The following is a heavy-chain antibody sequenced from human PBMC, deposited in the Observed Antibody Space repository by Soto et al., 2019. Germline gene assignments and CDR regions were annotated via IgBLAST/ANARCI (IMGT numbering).Heavy chain of an antibody. D-gene: IGHD3-10*01. CDR3: ARGSEPGNYYYYYMDL. Sequence: QVQLQESGPGLVKPSETLSLTCSVSGDSISGYYWNWIRQPPGKGLEWIGYISYSGTTNYKPSLTSPVTISLDTSMNRFSLKVRSVTAADTAVYYCARGSEPGNYYYYYMDLWGKGTTVTVAS. CDR1: GDSISGYY. CDR2: ISYSGTT. V-gene: IGHV4-59*01. J-gene: IGHJ6*03.